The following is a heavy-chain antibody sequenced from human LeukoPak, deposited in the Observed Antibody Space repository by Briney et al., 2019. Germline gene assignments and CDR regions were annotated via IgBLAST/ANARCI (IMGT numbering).Heavy chain of an antibody. D-gene: IGHD2-8*01. Sequence: GESLKISCKASGYKFTSYWIAWVRQMPGHGLEWMGSLYPLDFDKTYRPSFQGQVTMSADRSINTAYLQWSSLKASDTALYYCVRQIIVPGTSQLRTFDAWGQRTQVSVSS. CDR2: LYPLDFDK. V-gene: IGHV5-51*01. J-gene: IGHJ4*02. CDR1: GYKFTSYW. CDR3: VRQIIVPGTSQLRTFDA.